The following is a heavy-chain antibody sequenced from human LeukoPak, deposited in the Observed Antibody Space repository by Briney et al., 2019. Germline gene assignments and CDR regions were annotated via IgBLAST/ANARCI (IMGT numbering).Heavy chain of an antibody. J-gene: IGHJ4*02. CDR1: GFRFSEYA. Sequence: GGSLRLSCAASGFRFSEYAMHWVRPAPGTRLECVAVTWFDGRQTFYADSVKGRFTISRDNSKKTLYLQMKSLRPEDTALYFCAKDRTLPGTDARYYFDHWGQGSLVTVSS. D-gene: IGHD1-26*01. CDR3: AKDRTLPGTDARYYFDH. V-gene: IGHV3-33*06. CDR2: TWFDGRQT.